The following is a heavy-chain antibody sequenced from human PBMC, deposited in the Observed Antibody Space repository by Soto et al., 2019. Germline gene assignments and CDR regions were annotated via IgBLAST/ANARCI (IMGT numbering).Heavy chain of an antibody. D-gene: IGHD2-21*01. CDR1: GGSVSSGDYT. Sequence: PSETLSLTCTVSGGSVSSGDYTWNWIRQSPGKGLEWIGYISQSGSTDYNPSLKSRVTISVDRSKNQFSLRLSSVTAADTAVYYCARHVVSFYFYYGMDVWGQGTTVTVSS. CDR2: ISQSGST. V-gene: IGHV4-30-2*06. CDR3: ARHVVSFYFYYGMDV. J-gene: IGHJ6*02.